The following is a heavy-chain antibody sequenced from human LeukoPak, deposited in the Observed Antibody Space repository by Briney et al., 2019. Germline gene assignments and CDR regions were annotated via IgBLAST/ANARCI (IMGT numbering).Heavy chain of an antibody. CDR1: GYTFTSYG. D-gene: IGHD6-19*01. Sequence: ASVKVSCKASGYTFTSYGISWVRQAPGQGLEWMGWISAYNGNTNYAQKLQGRVTMTTDTSTSTAYMELRSLRSDDTAVYYCARARYSSGWYSGRGAFDIWGQGTMVTVSS. CDR3: ARARYSSGWYSGRGAFDI. CDR2: ISAYNGNT. J-gene: IGHJ3*02. V-gene: IGHV1-18*01.